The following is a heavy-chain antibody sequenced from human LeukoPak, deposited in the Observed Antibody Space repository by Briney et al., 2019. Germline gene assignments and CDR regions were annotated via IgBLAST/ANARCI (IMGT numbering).Heavy chain of an antibody. Sequence: PSETLSLTCTVSGGFISSYYWSWIRQPPGKGLEWIGYIYYSGSTNYNPSLKSRVTISVDTSKNQFSLKLSSVTAADTAVYYCARVLHTYDSSGYYFEDYFDYWGQGTLVTVSS. J-gene: IGHJ4*02. D-gene: IGHD3-22*01. V-gene: IGHV4-59*01. CDR2: IYYSGST. CDR3: ARVLHTYDSSGYYFEDYFDY. CDR1: GGFISSYY.